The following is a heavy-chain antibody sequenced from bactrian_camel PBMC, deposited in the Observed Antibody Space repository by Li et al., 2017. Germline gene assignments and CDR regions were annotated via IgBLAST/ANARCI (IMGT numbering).Heavy chain of an antibody. J-gene: IGHJ4*01. CDR3: TTAAVGRVPAE. Sequence: DVQLVESGGGLVQPGDSLRLSCAVSGFTSSRAYMSWVRQAPGKGLEWLGYINSGSSKIYYGDSVKGRFTISRDDGRNTLYLQLAGLKTEDTAMYYCTTAAVGRVPAEWGRGTQVTVS. V-gene: IGHV3S40*01. CDR2: INSGSSKI. CDR1: GFTSSRAY. D-gene: IGHD5*01.